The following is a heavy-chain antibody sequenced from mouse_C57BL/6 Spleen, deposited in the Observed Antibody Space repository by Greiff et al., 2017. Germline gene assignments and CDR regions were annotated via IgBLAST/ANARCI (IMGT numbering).Heavy chain of an antibody. Sequence: VQRVESGPELVKPGASVKISCKASGYAFSSSWMNWVKQRPGKGLEWIGRIYPGDGDTNYNGKFKGKATLTADKASSTAYMQLSSLTSEDSAVYFCATPTVPPYWYFDVWGTGTTVTVSS. V-gene: IGHV1-82*01. D-gene: IGHD1-1*01. CDR3: ATPTVPPYWYFDV. J-gene: IGHJ1*03. CDR1: GYAFSSSW. CDR2: IYPGDGDT.